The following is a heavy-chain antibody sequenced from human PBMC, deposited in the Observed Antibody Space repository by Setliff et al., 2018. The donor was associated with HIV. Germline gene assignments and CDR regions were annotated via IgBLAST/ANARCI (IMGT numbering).Heavy chain of an antibody. V-gene: IGHV3-23*01. J-gene: IGHJ5*02. Sequence: PGESLKISCKGSGYSFTSYWIGWVRQMPGKGLEWVSYISSSGSYTNYADSVKGRFTISRDNSKNMLYLQMNSLRAEDTAVYYCAKGQDGLRYNWFDPWGHGTLVTVSS. CDR2: ISSSGSYT. CDR3: AKGQDGLRYNWFDP. CDR1: GYSFTSYW.